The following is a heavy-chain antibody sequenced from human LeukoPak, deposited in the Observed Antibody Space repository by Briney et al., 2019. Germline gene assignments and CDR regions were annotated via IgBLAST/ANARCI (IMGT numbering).Heavy chain of an antibody. J-gene: IGHJ3*02. CDR2: IYSGGST. D-gene: IGHD3-22*01. CDR3: ASLTYYYDSSGSQDAFDI. Sequence: PGGSLRLSCAASGFTVSSNYMSWVRQAPGKGLEWVSVIYSGGSTYYADSVKGRFTISRDNSKNTLYLQMNSLRAEDTPVYYCASLTYYYDSSGSQDAFDIWGQGTMVTVSS. CDR1: GFTVSSNY. V-gene: IGHV3-66*01.